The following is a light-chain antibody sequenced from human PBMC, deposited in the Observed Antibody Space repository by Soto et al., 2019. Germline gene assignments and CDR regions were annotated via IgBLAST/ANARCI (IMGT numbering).Light chain of an antibody. CDR2: DAS. Sequence: DIQMTQSPSTLSASVGDRVTINCRASQSIGTWLAWYQHRPGKAPSLLIYDASTLRSGVPSRFSGSGSGTEFTLTISSLQADGFATYYCQQSDTYPLTFGQGTRLEIK. V-gene: IGKV1-5*01. J-gene: IGKJ5*01. CDR1: QSIGTW. CDR3: QQSDTYPLT.